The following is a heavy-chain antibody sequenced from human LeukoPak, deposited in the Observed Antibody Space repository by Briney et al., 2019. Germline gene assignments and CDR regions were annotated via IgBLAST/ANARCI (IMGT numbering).Heavy chain of an antibody. CDR3: ARGGRGSAAVVAPRSFDI. Sequence: GGSLRLSCAASEFSVSHNYMSWVRQAPGKGLEWVSVTYTGGNSYYADSVKGRFIISRDISKNTLYLQMNSLRAEDSALYYCARGGRGSAAVVAPRSFDIWGQGTMVTVSS. CDR1: EFSVSHNY. J-gene: IGHJ3*02. D-gene: IGHD3-22*01. V-gene: IGHV3-53*05. CDR2: TYTGGNS.